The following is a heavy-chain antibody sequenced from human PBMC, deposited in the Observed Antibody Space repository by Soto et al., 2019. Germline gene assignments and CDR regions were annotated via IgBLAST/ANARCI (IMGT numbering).Heavy chain of an antibody. CDR2: TFYRSKWFN. J-gene: IGHJ4*02. CDR3: ARLGSGSDY. CDR1: GDSVSSNSAA. V-gene: IGHV6-1*01. D-gene: IGHD3-10*01. Sequence: PSQTLSLTCAVSGDSVSSNSAAWNWIRQSPSSGLERLGRTFYRSKWFNEYAESVKSRITINVDTSKNQFSLRLNSVSPEDTAMYYCARLGSGSDYWGQGTLVTVSS.